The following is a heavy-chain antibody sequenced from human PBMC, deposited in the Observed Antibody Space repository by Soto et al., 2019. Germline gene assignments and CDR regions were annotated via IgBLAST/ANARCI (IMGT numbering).Heavy chain of an antibody. J-gene: IGHJ6*02. CDR1: GYTFTMSG. CDR3: AREGPRPYYYYGMDV. CDR2: ISGYNGNT. V-gene: IGHV1-18*01. Sequence: QVQLEQSGAEVKKPGASVKVSCKSSGYTFTMSGISWVRQAPGQGLEWMGWISGYNGNTNYEQKFQDRVPMTTETPTNTAYTELRSLRSDDTAVYYGAREGPRPYYYYGMDVWGQGITVTGSS.